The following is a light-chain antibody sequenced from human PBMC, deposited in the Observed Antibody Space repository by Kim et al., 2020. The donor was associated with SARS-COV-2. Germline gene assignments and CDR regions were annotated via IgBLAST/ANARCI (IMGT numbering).Light chain of an antibody. CDR2: AAS. Sequence: APVGDTITITCRASQDIANYLAWHQQKPGKAPKSLMYAASTLENGVPSRFSGSGSGTDFTLTINSVQPEDFATYYCQQYYTFPIIFGQGTRLEIK. CDR1: QDIANY. J-gene: IGKJ5*01. V-gene: IGKV1-16*01. CDR3: QQYYTFPII.